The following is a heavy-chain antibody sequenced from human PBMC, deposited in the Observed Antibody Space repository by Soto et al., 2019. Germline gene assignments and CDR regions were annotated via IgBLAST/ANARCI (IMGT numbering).Heavy chain of an antibody. Sequence: EVQLVESGGGLVQPGGSLRLSCAASGFTFRSYWMHWVRQAPGKGLVWVSRINSDGSSTSYADSVKGRFTISRDNAKNTLYLQMNSLRAEDTAVYYCAIDPPLYCGGDCYNGMDVWGQGTTVTVSS. V-gene: IGHV3-74*01. CDR2: INSDGSST. J-gene: IGHJ6*02. D-gene: IGHD2-21*01. CDR3: AIDPPLYCGGDCYNGMDV. CDR1: GFTFRSYW.